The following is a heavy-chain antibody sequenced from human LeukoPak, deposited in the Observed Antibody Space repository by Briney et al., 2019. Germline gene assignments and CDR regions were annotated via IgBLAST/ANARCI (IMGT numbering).Heavy chain of an antibody. CDR1: GFTFSSYS. V-gene: IGHV3-48*04. CDR3: AREGYYDSSGYNWFDP. CDR2: ISSSSSTI. D-gene: IGHD3-22*01. J-gene: IGHJ5*02. Sequence: GGSLRLSCAASGFTFSSYSMNWVRQAPGKGLEWVSYISSSSSTIYYADSVKGRFTISRDNAKNSLYLQMNSLRAEDTAVYYCAREGYYDSSGYNWFDPWGQGTLVTVSS.